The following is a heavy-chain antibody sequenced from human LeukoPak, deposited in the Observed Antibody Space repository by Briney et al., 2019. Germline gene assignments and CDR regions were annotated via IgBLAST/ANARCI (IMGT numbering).Heavy chain of an antibody. J-gene: IGHJ3*02. CDR3: ARHELVAAAGTAFDI. D-gene: IGHD6-13*01. CDR1: LDSTTSNF. V-gene: IGHV4-59*08. CDR2: IYYSGST. Sequence: SETLSLTCTVSLDSTTSNFWSWVRQPPGKGLEWIGYIYYSGSTNYNPSLKSRVTISVDTSKNQFSLKLSSVTAADTAVYYCARHELVAAAGTAFDIWGQGTMVTVSS.